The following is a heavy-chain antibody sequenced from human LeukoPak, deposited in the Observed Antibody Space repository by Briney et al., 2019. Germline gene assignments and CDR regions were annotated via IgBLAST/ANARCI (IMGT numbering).Heavy chain of an antibody. Sequence: SETLSLTCTVSGYSMSSGYYWGWIRHPPERGLEWIGSMYHTGSTYYNPSLKSRVTISVDTSKNQFSLKLSSVTAADTAVYYCAGFTGIVGEPRGAFDIWGQGTMVTVSS. J-gene: IGHJ3*02. CDR3: AGFTGIVGEPRGAFDI. V-gene: IGHV4-38-2*02. D-gene: IGHD1-26*01. CDR1: GYSMSSGYY. CDR2: MYHTGST.